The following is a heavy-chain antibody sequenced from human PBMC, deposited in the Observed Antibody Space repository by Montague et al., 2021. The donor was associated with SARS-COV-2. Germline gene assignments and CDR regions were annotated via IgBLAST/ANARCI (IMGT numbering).Heavy chain of an antibody. V-gene: IGHV2-5*02. CDR1: GFSLNTSGEG. CDR2: IYWDDDK. CDR3: ARYGDYGSWFDP. J-gene: IGHJ5*02. Sequence: LVKPTQTLTLTYTFPGFSLNTSGEGVGWVRQPPGKALEWLALIYWDDDKRYSPSLKSRSTISKDTTKNEVVLTVANMDPVDTATYYCARYGDYGSWFDPWGQGTLVTVSS. D-gene: IGHD4-17*01.